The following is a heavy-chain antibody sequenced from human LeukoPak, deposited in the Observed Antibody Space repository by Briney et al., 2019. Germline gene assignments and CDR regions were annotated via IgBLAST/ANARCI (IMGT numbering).Heavy chain of an antibody. Sequence: PSETLSLTCTVSGYSISSGYYWGWIRQPPGKGLEWIGSIYHSGSTYYNPSLKSRVTISVDTSKNQFSLKLSSVTAADTAAYYCARRGGIIRGVASYYYMDVWGKGTTVTISS. CDR1: GYSISSGYY. CDR2: IYHSGST. CDR3: ARRGGIIRGVASYYYMDV. V-gene: IGHV4-38-2*02. J-gene: IGHJ6*03. D-gene: IGHD3-10*01.